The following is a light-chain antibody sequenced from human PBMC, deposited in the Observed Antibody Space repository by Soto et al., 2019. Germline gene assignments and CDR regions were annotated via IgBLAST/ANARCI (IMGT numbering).Light chain of an antibody. CDR2: KAS. Sequence: DIQMTQSPSTLSGSVGDRVTIACRASQTISSWLAWYQQKPGKAPKLLIYKASTLKSGVPSRFSGSGSGTEFNLTISSLQRDDFSPYSCQQYSSLLTLGQGTKVDIK. CDR3: QQYSSLLT. V-gene: IGKV1-5*03. J-gene: IGKJ1*01. CDR1: QTISSW.